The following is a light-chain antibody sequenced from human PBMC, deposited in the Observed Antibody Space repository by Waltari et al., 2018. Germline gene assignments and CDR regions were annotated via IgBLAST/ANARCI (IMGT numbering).Light chain of an antibody. Sequence: EMVMTQSPVTLSVSPGERATRTCRASQSVSSNLAWYQQKPGQAPRLLIYGASTRATGIPARFSGSGSGTEFTLTISSMQSEDFAVYYCQQYNNWLYTFGQGTKLEIK. J-gene: IGKJ2*01. V-gene: IGKV3-15*01. CDR1: QSVSSN. CDR2: GAS. CDR3: QQYNNWLYT.